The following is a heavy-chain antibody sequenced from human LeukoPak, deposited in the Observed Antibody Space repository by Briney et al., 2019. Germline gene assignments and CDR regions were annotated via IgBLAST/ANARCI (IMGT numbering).Heavy chain of an antibody. Sequence: ASVKVSCKASGGTFSSYAISWVRQAPGQGLEWMGGIIPIFGTANYAQKFQGRVTITADESTSTAYMELSSLRSEDTAVYYCARAIEYCTNGVCYFDYWGQGTLVTVSS. CDR2: IIPIFGTA. CDR3: ARAIEYCTNGVCYFDY. CDR1: GGTFSSYA. V-gene: IGHV1-69*01. D-gene: IGHD2-8*01. J-gene: IGHJ4*02.